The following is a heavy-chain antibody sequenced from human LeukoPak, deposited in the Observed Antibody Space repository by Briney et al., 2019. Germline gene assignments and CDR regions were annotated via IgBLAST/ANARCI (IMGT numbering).Heavy chain of an antibody. CDR1: GFTFSSYG. Sequence: PGGSLRLSCAASGFTFSSYGMHWVRQAPGKGLEWVAVISYDGSNKYYADSVKGRFTISRDNSKNTLYLQMNSLRAEDTAVYYCAKLTGYGDSGYFDYWGQGTLVTVSS. CDR3: AKLTGYGDSGYFDY. D-gene: IGHD4-17*01. J-gene: IGHJ4*02. V-gene: IGHV3-30*18. CDR2: ISYDGSNK.